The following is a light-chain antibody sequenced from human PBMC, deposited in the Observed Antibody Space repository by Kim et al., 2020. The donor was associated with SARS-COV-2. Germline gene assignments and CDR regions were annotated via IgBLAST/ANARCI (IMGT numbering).Light chain of an antibody. Sequence: DIQMTQSPSSLSASVGDRVTITCRASQGIANYLAWYQQKPGKVPKLLIYEASTLQSGVPSRFSGSGSGTEFTLTISSLQAEDVATYYCQKYNSAPLLTFGGGTKVDIK. V-gene: IGKV1-27*01. CDR2: EAS. CDR1: QGIANY. CDR3: QKYNSAPLLT. J-gene: IGKJ4*01.